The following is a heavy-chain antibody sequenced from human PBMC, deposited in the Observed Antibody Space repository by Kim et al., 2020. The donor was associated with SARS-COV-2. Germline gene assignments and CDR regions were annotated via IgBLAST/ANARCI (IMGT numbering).Heavy chain of an antibody. Sequence: GGSLRLSCAASGFTFSSYGMHWVRQAPGKGLEWVAVIWYDGSNKYYADSVKGRFTISRDNSKNTLYLQMNSLRAEDTAVYYCARDQGLLWFAGAPNLGPSYGMDVWGQGTTVTVSS. D-gene: IGHD3-10*01. J-gene: IGHJ6*02. CDR2: IWYDGSNK. CDR3: ARDQGLLWFAGAPNLGPSYGMDV. V-gene: IGHV3-33*01. CDR1: GFTFSSYG.